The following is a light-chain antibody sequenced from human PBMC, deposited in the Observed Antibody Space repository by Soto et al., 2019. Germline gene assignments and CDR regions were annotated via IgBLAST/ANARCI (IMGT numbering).Light chain of an antibody. CDR2: EVT. CDR3: SSYTSRSSRTFV. J-gene: IGLJ1*01. CDR1: NSDVGGFDY. V-gene: IGLV2-14*01. Sequence: QSALTQPASVSGSPGQSITIYCTGTNSDVGGFDYVSWYQQYPGKAPRLVLYEVTNRPSGVSNRFSGSKSGNTASLTISGLQAEDEADYFCSSYTSRSSRTFVFGTGTKLTVL.